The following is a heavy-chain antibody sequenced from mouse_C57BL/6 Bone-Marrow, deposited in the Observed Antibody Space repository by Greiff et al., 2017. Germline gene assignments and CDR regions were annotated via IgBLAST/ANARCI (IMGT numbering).Heavy chain of an antibody. CDR2: IYPGDGDT. CDR1: GYAFSSYW. V-gene: IGHV1-80*01. D-gene: IGHD2-3*01. CDR3: ARDGYYPWFAY. J-gene: IGHJ3*01. Sequence: VQLQQSGAELVKPGASVKISCKASGYAFSSYWMNWVKQRPGKGLEWIGQIYPGDGDTNYNGKFKGKATLTADKSSSTAYMQRSSLTSEDSAVYFCARDGYYPWFAYWGQGTLVTVSA.